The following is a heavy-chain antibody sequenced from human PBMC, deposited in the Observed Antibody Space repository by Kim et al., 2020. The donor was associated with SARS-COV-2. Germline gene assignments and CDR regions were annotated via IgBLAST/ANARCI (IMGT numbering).Heavy chain of an antibody. CDR2: IYHSGST. V-gene: IGHV4-4*02. CDR1: GGSISSSNW. J-gene: IGHJ6*02. CDR3: ARDTDGYYVILTGYYPTYYYYYGMDV. D-gene: IGHD3-9*01. Sequence: SETLSLTCAVSGGSISSSNWWSWVRQPPGKWLEWIGEIYHSGSTNYNPSLKSRVTISVDKSKNQFSLKLSSVTAADTAVYYCARDTDGYYVILTGYYPTYYYYYGMDVWGQGTTVTVSS.